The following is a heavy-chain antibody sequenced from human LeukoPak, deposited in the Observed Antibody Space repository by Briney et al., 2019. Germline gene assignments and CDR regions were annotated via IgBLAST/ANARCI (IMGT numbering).Heavy chain of an antibody. Sequence: ASVKVSCKASGYTSTSYYMHWVRQAPGQGLEWMGIINPSGGSTSYAQKFQGRVTMTRDTSTSTVYMELSSLRSEDTAVYYCAKGQNLINYYDSSGYYYHSDYWGQGTLVTVSS. CDR2: INPSGGST. D-gene: IGHD3-22*01. J-gene: IGHJ4*02. V-gene: IGHV1-46*01. CDR1: GYTSTSYY. CDR3: AKGQNLINYYDSSGYYYHSDY.